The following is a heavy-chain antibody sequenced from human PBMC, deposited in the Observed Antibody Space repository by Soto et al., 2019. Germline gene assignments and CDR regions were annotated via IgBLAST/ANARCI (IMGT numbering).Heavy chain of an antibody. CDR3: AKDFFYSYY. CDR1: GLIFTNYA. J-gene: IGHJ4*02. Sequence: EVQLLESGGGLVQPGGSLRLSCAASGLIFTNYAMTWVRQAPGKGLEWVSGINGNGRSTYYADSVKGRFTISRDNSKNTLYLQMNSLRVEDTAVYYCAKDFFYSYYWGQGTMVTVSS. CDR2: INGNGRST. V-gene: IGHV3-23*01.